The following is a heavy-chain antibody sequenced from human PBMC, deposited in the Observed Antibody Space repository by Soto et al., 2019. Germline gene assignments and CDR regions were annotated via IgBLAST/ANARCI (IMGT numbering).Heavy chain of an antibody. V-gene: IGHV4-34*01. D-gene: IGHD2-2*01. J-gene: IGHJ4*02. CDR3: ARRYCSSTSCYAVFFGVRPYFDY. CDR1: GGSFSGYY. CDR2: INHSGST. Sequence: SETLSLTCAVYGGSFSGYYWSWIRQPPGKGLEWIGEINHSGSTNYNPSLKSRVTISVDTSKNQFSLKLSSVTAADTAVYYCARRYCSSTSCYAVFFGVRPYFDYWGQGTLVTVSS.